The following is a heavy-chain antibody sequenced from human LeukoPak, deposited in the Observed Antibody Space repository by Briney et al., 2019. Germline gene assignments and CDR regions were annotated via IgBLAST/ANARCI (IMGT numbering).Heavy chain of an antibody. D-gene: IGHD3-10*01. J-gene: IGHJ6*02. Sequence: PGGSLRLSCAASGFTFSSYSMNWVRQAPGKGLEWVSSISSSSSYIYYADSVKGRFTISRDNAKNSLYLQMNSLRAEDTAVYYCARFIGSGSRRYDMDVWGQGTTVTVSS. CDR2: ISSSSSYI. CDR1: GFTFSSYS. V-gene: IGHV3-21*01. CDR3: ARFIGSGSRRYDMDV.